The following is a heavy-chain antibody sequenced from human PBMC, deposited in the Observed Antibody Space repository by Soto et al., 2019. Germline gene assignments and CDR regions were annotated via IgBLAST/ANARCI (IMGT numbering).Heavy chain of an antibody. J-gene: IGHJ6*02. V-gene: IGHV1-69*13. D-gene: IGHD3-3*01. CDR2: IIPIFGTA. Sequence: ASVKVSCKASGGTFSSYAISWVRRAPGQGLEWMGGIIPIFGTANYAQKFQGRVTITADESTSTAYMELSSLRSEDTAVYYCARDYDFWSGYSYYYYGMDVWGQGTTVTVSS. CDR3: ARDYDFWSGYSYYYYGMDV. CDR1: GGTFSSYA.